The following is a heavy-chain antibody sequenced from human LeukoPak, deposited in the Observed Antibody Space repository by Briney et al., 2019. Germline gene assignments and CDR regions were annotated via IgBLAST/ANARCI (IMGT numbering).Heavy chain of an antibody. CDR2: ISSSSSYI. Sequence: GGSLRLSCAASGFTFSSYGMHWVRQAPAKGLEWVSSISSSSSYIYYADSVKGRFTISRDNAKNSLYLQMNSLRAEDTAVYYCAGESIAARRGYWGQGTLVTVSS. J-gene: IGHJ4*02. CDR3: AGESIAARRGY. CDR1: GFTFSSYG. V-gene: IGHV3-21*01. D-gene: IGHD6-6*01.